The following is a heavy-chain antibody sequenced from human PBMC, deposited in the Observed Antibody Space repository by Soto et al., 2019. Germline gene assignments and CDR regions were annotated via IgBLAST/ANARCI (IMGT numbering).Heavy chain of an antibody. CDR3: ARVRVYVPYYYGMDV. CDR2: ISSSSSTI. D-gene: IGHD3-10*02. J-gene: IGHJ6*02. V-gene: IGHV3-48*02. Sequence: PGGSLRLSCAASGFTFSSYSMNWVRQAPGKGLEWVSYISSSSSTIYYADPVKGRFTISRDNAKNSLYLQMNSLRDEDTAVYYCARVRVYVPYYYGMDVWGQGTTVTVSS. CDR1: GFTFSSYS.